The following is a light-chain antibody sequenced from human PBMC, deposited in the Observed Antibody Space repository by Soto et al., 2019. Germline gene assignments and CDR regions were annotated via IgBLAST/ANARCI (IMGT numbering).Light chain of an antibody. J-gene: IGKJ3*01. CDR2: WAS. CDR3: QQYYSTPFT. CDR1: QSVLYSFNNKNS. Sequence: DIVMTQSPDSLAVSLGERATINCKSSQSVLYSFNNKNSVAWYQQKPAQPPKLLIYWASTRESGVPDRFSGSRCCTDFTLTISSLQDEDVSVYYCQQYYSTPFTFGPGTKVDIK. V-gene: IGKV4-1*01.